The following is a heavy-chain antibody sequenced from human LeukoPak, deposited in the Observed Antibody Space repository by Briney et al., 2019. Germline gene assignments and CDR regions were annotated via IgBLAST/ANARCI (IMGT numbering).Heavy chain of an antibody. CDR1: GYTFTGYY. CDR2: INPNSGGT. J-gene: IGHJ4*02. D-gene: IGHD6-13*01. CDR3: ARAPGSSSWYVDY. V-gene: IGHV1-2*02. Sequence: ASVKVSCKASGYTFTGYYMHWVRQAPGQGLEWMGWINPNSGGTNYAQKFQGRVTMTRDTSISTAYMELSSLRSEDTAVYYCARAPGSSSWYVDYWGQGTLVTVSS.